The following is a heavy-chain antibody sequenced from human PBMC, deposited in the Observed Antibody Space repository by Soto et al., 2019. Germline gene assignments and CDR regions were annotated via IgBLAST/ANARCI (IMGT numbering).Heavy chain of an antibody. CDR3: ASGGAGSGPFTWELPDH. J-gene: IGHJ4*02. CDR2: ITPFSGDV. V-gene: IGHV1-45*02. D-gene: IGHD1-26*01. Sequence: QMQLVQSGAEVKKTGSSVTVSCKALGNTFTYRYLHWVRQAPGQALEWMGWITPFSGDVHYAQKCQERVNITRDRSINTAYMRMSGLRSEDTATYFCASGGAGSGPFTWELPDHWGQGTLVTVSS. CDR1: GNTFTYRY.